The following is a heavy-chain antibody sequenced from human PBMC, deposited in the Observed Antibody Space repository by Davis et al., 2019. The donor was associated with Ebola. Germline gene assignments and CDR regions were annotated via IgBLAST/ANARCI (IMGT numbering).Heavy chain of an antibody. D-gene: IGHD3-3*01. V-gene: IGHV3-30*04. CDR1: GFIFRNYA. J-gene: IGHJ4*02. CDR2: VSHSERER. CDR3: ARAVFHEVLDY. Sequence: HLGGSLRLSCAASGFIFRNYAMHWVRQAPGKGLEWVAVVSHSERERFYADSVKGRFTISRDNSENTLYLQMNSLTADDTAVYYCARAVFHEVLDYWGQGTPVTVSS.